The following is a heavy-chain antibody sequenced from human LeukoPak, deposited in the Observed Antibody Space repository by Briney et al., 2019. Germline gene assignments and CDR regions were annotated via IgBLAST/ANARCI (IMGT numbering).Heavy chain of an antibody. Sequence: SETLSLTCTVSGGSMSGYYWSWIRQPPGKGLEWIGEINHSGSTNYNPSLKSRVTISVDTSKNQFSLKLSSVTAADTAVYYCARQLYVATINYYYYYYMDVWGKGTTVTISS. CDR1: GGSMSGYY. J-gene: IGHJ6*03. V-gene: IGHV4-34*01. CDR3: ARQLYVATINYYYYYYMDV. D-gene: IGHD5-12*01. CDR2: INHSGST.